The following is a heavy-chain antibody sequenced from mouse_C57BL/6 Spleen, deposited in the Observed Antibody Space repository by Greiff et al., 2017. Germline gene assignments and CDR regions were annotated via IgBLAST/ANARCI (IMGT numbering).Heavy chain of an antibody. J-gene: IGHJ1*03. D-gene: IGHD1-1*01. CDR3: TKGHYYGSSPFV. CDR2: IDPEDGDT. Sequence: VHVKQSGAELVRPGASVKLSCTASGFNIKDYYMHWVKQRPEQGLEWIGRIDPEDGDTEYAPKFQGKATMTADTSSNTAYLQLSSLTSEDTAVYYCTKGHYYGSSPFVWGTGTTVTVSS. V-gene: IGHV14-1*01. CDR1: GFNIKDYY.